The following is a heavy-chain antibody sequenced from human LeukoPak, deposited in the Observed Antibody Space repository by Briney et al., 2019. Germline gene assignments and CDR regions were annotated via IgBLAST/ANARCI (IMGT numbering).Heavy chain of an antibody. D-gene: IGHD2-2*01. CDR3: ARLGPEGDVVVPAAHNWVDP. CDR1: GGSFSGYY. CDR2: INHSGST. V-gene: IGHV4-34*01. Sequence: PSETLSLTCAVYGGSFSGYYWSWIRQPPGKGLEWIGEINHSGSTNYNPSLKSRVTISVDTSKNQFSLKLSSVTAADTAVYYCARLGPEGDVVVPAAHNWVDPWGQGTLVTVSS. J-gene: IGHJ5*02.